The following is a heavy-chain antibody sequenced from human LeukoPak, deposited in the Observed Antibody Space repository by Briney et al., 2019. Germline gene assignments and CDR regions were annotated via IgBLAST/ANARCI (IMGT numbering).Heavy chain of an antibody. Sequence: GASVKVSCKASGYTFTSYYMHWVRQAPGQGLEWMGIINPSGGSTSYAQKFQGRVTMTRDTSTSTVYMELSSLRAEDTAVYYCARGSVVVVAATSLDYWGQGTLVTVSS. CDR3: ARGSVVVVAATSLDY. D-gene: IGHD2-15*01. J-gene: IGHJ4*02. V-gene: IGHV1-46*01. CDR2: INPSGGST. CDR1: GYTFTSYY.